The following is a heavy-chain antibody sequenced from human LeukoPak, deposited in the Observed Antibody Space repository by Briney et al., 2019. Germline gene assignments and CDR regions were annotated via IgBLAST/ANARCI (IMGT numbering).Heavy chain of an antibody. V-gene: IGHV1-69*13. CDR2: IIPIFGTA. D-gene: IGHD2-15*01. Sequence: SVKVSCKASGGTFSSYAISWVRQAPGQGLEWMGGIIPIFGTANYAQKFQGRVTITADESTSTAYMELSSLRSEDTAVYYCARDNGGYCSGGSCYRAEYNWFDPWGQGTLVTVSS. CDR3: ARDNGGYCSGGSCYRAEYNWFDP. J-gene: IGHJ5*02. CDR1: GGTFSSYA.